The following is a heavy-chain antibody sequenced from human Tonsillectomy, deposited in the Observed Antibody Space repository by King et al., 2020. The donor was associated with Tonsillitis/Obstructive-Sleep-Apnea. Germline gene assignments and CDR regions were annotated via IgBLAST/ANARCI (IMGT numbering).Heavy chain of an antibody. Sequence: VQLVESGAEVKKPGSSVKVSCKASGGTFSSYAISWVRQAPGPGLEWMGGFILIFGTANCAQKFQGRVTITADESTGPAYMALSSLRSEDTAVYYWARGAVVVPAARPYYYYYMDVWGKGTTVTVSS. V-gene: IGHV1-69*01. J-gene: IGHJ6*03. CDR3: ARGAVVVPAARPYYYYYMDV. CDR2: FILIFGTA. CDR1: GGTFSSYA. D-gene: IGHD2-2*02.